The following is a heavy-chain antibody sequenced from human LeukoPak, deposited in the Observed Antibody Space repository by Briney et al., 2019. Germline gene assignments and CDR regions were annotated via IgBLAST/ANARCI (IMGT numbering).Heavy chain of an antibody. Sequence: GGSLRLSCAASGFTFSSYAMSWVREAPGTGLESVSAISGSGGSTYYADSVKRRFTISSDNSKNTLYLQMNSLRAEDTAVYYCAKGEATEIYYYYDGMDVWGQGTTVTVSS. V-gene: IGHV3-23*01. J-gene: IGHJ6*02. CDR3: AKGEATEIYYYYDGMDV. CDR2: ISGSGGST. CDR1: GFTFSSYA. D-gene: IGHD1-26*01.